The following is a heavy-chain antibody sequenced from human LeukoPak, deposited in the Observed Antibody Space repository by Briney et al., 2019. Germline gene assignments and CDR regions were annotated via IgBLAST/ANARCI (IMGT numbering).Heavy chain of an antibody. V-gene: IGHV3-30*02. CDR1: GFTFSSYE. CDR2: IRYDGTNK. CDR3: AKISGYYPSDY. J-gene: IGHJ4*02. Sequence: GGSLRLSCAASGFTFSSYEMHWVRQAPGRGLEWVSFIRYDGTNKYYADSVKGRFTISRDNSKNTLYLQMYSLRAEDTALYYCAKISGYYPSDYWGQGTLVTVSS. D-gene: IGHD3-22*01.